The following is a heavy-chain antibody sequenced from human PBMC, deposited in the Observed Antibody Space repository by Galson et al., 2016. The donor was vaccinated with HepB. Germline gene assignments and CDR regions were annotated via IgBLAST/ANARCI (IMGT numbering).Heavy chain of an antibody. J-gene: IGHJ4*02. CDR1: GFTFSTYG. D-gene: IGHD6-13*01. CDR3: AREMHVAAAAAFDF. V-gene: IGHV3-33*01. Sequence: SLRLSCAASGFTFSTYGMHWVRQAPGKGLEWVALIWHDGSNKYYADSGKGRFTISRDNPKNTLYLQMNSLKVEDTAVYYCAREMHVAAAAAFDFWGRGTLVTVSS. CDR2: IWHDGSNK.